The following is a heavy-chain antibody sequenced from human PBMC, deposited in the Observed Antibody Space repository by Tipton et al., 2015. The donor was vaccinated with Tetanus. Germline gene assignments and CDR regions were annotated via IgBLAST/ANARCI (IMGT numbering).Heavy chain of an antibody. V-gene: IGHV5-51*01. CDR2: IYPGDSDI. CDR3: ARVGGGSKWLFDY. D-gene: IGHD3-16*01. Sequence: QLVQSGAEVKKPGESLKISCKGSGYNFTIYWIGWVRQMPGKGLEWMGIIYPGDSDIRYSPSFQGRVTISADKSITTAYLQWSSLRASDTAMYYCARVGGGSKWLFDYWGQGTPVTVSS. CDR1: GYNFTIYW. J-gene: IGHJ4*02.